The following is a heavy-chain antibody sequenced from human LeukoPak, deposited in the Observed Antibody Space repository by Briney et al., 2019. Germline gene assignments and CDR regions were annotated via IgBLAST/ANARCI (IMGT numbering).Heavy chain of an antibody. V-gene: IGHV4-59*01. J-gene: IGHJ5*02. CDR2: MDYSGS. Sequence: PSETLSLTCSVSGGSISSYYWSWIRQPPGKGLEWIGYMDYSGSNYNPSLKSRVTISVDTSKNQLSLKLSSVTAADTAVYYCARYGDTQFDPWGQGTLVTVSS. CDR1: GGSISSYY. D-gene: IGHD4-17*01. CDR3: ARYGDTQFDP.